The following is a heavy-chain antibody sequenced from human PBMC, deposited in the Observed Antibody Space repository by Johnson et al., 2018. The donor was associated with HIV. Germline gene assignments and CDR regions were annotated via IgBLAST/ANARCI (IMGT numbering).Heavy chain of an antibody. Sequence: VQLVESGGGLVQPGGSLRLSCAASGFSVSASYMSWLRQAPGKALEWVSVIYRGGATYSADSVKGRFTISRDNAKNTLYLQMGSLRAEDMAVYYCAREGRGRIDAFDIWGQGTMVTVSS. J-gene: IGHJ3*02. V-gene: IGHV3-66*02. D-gene: IGHD3-16*01. CDR2: IYRGGAT. CDR1: GFSVSASY. CDR3: AREGRGRIDAFDI.